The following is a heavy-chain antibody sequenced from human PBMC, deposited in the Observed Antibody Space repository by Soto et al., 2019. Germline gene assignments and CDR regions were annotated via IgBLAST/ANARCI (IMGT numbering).Heavy chain of an antibody. CDR1: GGSFSGYY. V-gene: IGHV4-34*01. Sequence: SETLSLTCAVYGGSFSGYYWSWIRQPPGKGLEWIGEINHSGSTNYNPSLKSRVTISVDTSKNQCSLKLSSVTAADTAVYYCARSGYSSSWYRWDWFDPWGQGTLVTVSS. CDR3: ARSGYSSSWYRWDWFDP. J-gene: IGHJ5*02. D-gene: IGHD6-13*01. CDR2: INHSGST.